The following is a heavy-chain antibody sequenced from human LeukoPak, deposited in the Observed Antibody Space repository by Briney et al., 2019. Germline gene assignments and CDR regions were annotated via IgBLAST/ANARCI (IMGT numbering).Heavy chain of an antibody. CDR2: IYYSGST. Sequence: PSGTLSLTCTVSGGSISSGDDYWSWIRQPPGKGLEWIGYIYYSGSTYYNPSLKSRVTISVDTSKNQFSLKLSSVTAADTAVYYCARPDPQLVLHYWGQGTLVTVSS. CDR1: GGSISSGDDY. V-gene: IGHV4-30-4*08. J-gene: IGHJ4*02. D-gene: IGHD6-13*01. CDR3: ARPDPQLVLHY.